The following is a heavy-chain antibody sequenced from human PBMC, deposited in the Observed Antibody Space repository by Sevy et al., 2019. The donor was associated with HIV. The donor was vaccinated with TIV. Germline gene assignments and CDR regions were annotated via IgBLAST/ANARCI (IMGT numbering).Heavy chain of an antibody. J-gene: IGHJ6*02. CDR2: ISSSGSTI. V-gene: IGHV3-11*01. D-gene: IGHD2-8*02. CDR3: AKRRVQSGLSGGGANFGMDV. CDR1: GFTFSDYY. Sequence: GGSLRLSCAASGFTFSDYYMSWIRQAPGKGLEWVSYISSSGSTIYYADSVKGRFSISRDNAKKSLYLQMNSLRAEDTAIYYCAKRRVQSGLSGGGANFGMDVCGRGTTVTVSS.